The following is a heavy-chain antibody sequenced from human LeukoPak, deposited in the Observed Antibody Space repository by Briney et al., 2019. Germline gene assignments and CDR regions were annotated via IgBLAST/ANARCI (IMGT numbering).Heavy chain of an antibody. D-gene: IGHD3-22*01. CDR3: GRTAYYYDE. V-gene: IGHV3-7*01. Sequence: GGSLRLSCAASGFTFSSYCMSWVRQAPGKGLQWVSNINPDGSETYYVDSLKGRFVISRDNAKNSLYLQMNSLRTDDTAVYYCGRTAYYYDEWGKGTLVTVSS. CDR1: GFTFSSYC. J-gene: IGHJ4*02. CDR2: INPDGSET.